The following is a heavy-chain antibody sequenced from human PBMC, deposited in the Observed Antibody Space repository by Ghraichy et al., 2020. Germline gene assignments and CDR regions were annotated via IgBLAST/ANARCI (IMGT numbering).Heavy chain of an antibody. J-gene: IGHJ4*02. CDR2: IKQDGSEK. CDR1: GFTFSSYW. V-gene: IGHV3-7*01. Sequence: GGSLRLSCAASGFTFSSYWMSWVRQAPGKGLEWVANIKQDGSEKYYVDSVKGRFTISRDNAKNSLYLQMNSLRAEDTAVYYCARDHILDPWDCGGDCSQGDADYWGQGTLVTVSS. CDR3: ARDHILDPWDCGGDCSQGDADY. D-gene: IGHD2-21*02.